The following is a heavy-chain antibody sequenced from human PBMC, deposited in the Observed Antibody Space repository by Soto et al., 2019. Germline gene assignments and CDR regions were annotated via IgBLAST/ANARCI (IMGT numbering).Heavy chain of an antibody. CDR1: GGTFSSYA. CDR2: IIPIFGTA. Sequence: QVQLVQSGAEVKKPGSSVKVSCKASGGTFSSYAISWVRQAPGQGLEWMGGIIPIFGTANYAQKFQGRVTITADESTSTAYMELSSLRSEDTAVYYCARGLGYQIRFLEWTDYYYYGMDVWGQGTTVTVSS. J-gene: IGHJ6*02. V-gene: IGHV1-69*12. D-gene: IGHD3-3*01. CDR3: ARGLGYQIRFLEWTDYYYYGMDV.